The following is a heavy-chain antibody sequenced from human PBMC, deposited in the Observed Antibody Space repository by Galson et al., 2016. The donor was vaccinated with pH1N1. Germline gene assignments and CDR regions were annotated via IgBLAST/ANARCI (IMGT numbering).Heavy chain of an antibody. J-gene: IGHJ2*01. CDR3: AREDYYDTDLSDWYFDL. CDR2: IIPIFGTS. V-gene: IGHV1-69*13. CDR1: GGTFSSSG. Sequence: SVKVSCKASGGTFSSSGINWVRQAPGQGLEWMGGIIPIFGTSMYAQKFRGRVTITADESTTTAYMELSRLISEDTAVYYCAREDYYDTDLSDWYFDLWGRGTLVTVSS. D-gene: IGHD3-22*01.